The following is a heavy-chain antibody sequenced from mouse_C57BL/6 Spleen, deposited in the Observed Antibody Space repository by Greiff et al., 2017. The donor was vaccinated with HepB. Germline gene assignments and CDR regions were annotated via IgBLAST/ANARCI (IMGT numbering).Heavy chain of an antibody. Sequence: VMLVESGPELVKPGASVKISCKASGYAFSSSWMNWVKQRPGKGLEWIGRIYPGDGDTNYNGKFKGKATLTADKSSSTAYMQLSSLTSEDSAVYFCARERDYYGSGAMDYWGQGTSVTVSS. D-gene: IGHD1-1*01. CDR2: IYPGDGDT. J-gene: IGHJ4*01. CDR1: GYAFSSSW. V-gene: IGHV1-82*01. CDR3: ARERDYYGSGAMDY.